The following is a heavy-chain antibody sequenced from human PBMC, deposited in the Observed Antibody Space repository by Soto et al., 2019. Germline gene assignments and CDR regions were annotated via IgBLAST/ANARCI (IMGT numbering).Heavy chain of an antibody. Sequence: ASVKVSCKASGYTFTSYAMHWVRQAPGQRLEWMGWINAGNGNTKYSQKFQGRVTITRDTSASTAYMELSSLRSEDTAVYYCATGYYSSTSCYDAFDIWGQGTMVTVSS. V-gene: IGHV1-3*01. CDR1: GYTFTSYA. CDR2: INAGNGNT. CDR3: ATGYYSSTSCYDAFDI. J-gene: IGHJ3*02. D-gene: IGHD2-2*01.